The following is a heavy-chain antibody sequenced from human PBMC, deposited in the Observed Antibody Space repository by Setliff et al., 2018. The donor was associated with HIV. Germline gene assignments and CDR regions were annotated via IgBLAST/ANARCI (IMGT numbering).Heavy chain of an antibody. V-gene: IGHV4-31*03. CDR1: GGSISSGAYY. D-gene: IGHD2-15*01. CDR2: IYYSGNT. Sequence: SETLSLTCSVSGGSISSGAYYWSWIRQNPGKGLDWIGYIYYSGNTFYNLSLNSRVTISVATSKNQFSLKLSSVTAADTAVYYCATGGTGFSVVAFDSWGQGTMVTVSS. J-gene: IGHJ3*02. CDR3: ATGGTGFSVVAFDS.